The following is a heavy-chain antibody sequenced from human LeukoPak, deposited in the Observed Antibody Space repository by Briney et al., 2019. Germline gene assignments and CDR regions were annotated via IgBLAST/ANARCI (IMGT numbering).Heavy chain of an antibody. J-gene: IGHJ4*02. CDR2: IYYSGST. CDR1: GGSISSSNYY. Sequence: KPSETLSLTCTVSGGSISSSNYYWGWIRQPPGKGLEWIESIYYSGSTYYNPSLKSRVTISVDTSKNQVSLKLSSVTAADTAVYYCARVRRGGWAPSFDYWGQGILVTVSS. V-gene: IGHV4-39*07. CDR3: ARVRRGGWAPSFDY. D-gene: IGHD6-19*01.